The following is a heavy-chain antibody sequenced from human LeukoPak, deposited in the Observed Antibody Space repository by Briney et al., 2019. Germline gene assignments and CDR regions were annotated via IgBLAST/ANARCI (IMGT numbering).Heavy chain of an antibody. V-gene: IGHV3-30*02. CDR2: IRNDGSNK. CDR1: GFTFSSYA. Sequence: GGSLRLSCAASGFTFSSYAMHWVRQAPGKGLELVAFIRNDGSNKYYADSVKGRFTISRDNSKNSLYLQMNSLRAEDTAVYYCARTKPTYSGYAALAYWGQGTLVTVSS. D-gene: IGHD5-12*01. J-gene: IGHJ4*02. CDR3: ARTKPTYSGYAALAY.